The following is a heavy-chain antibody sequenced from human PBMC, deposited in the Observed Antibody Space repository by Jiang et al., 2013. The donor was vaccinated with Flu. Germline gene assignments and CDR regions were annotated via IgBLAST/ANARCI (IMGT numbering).Heavy chain of an antibody. J-gene: IGHJ6*03. CDR1: GYTFTSYA. Sequence: EVKKPGASVKVSCKASGYTFTSYAISWVRQAPGQGLEWMGGIIPIFGTANYAQKFQGRVTITADESTSTAYMELSSLRSEDTAVYYCASAPSMDPTGTTAGRYYYYYMDVWGKGTTVTVSS. V-gene: IGHV1-69*13. D-gene: IGHD1-7*01. CDR3: ASAPSMDPTGTTAGRYYYYYMDV. CDR2: IIPIFGTA.